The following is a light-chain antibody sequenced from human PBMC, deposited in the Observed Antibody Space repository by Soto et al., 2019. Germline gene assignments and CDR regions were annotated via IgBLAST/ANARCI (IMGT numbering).Light chain of an antibody. CDR3: QQYGNSVWT. J-gene: IGKJ1*01. Sequence: EIVLTQSPGTLSLSPGERATLSCRASQSVSSIYLAWYQQKPGQAPRLLIYGASTRATGIPDRFSGSGSGTDXTXXISXXEPXXFAMYFCQQYGNSVWTFGQGTKVEIK. CDR2: GAS. V-gene: IGKV3-20*01. CDR1: QSVSSIY.